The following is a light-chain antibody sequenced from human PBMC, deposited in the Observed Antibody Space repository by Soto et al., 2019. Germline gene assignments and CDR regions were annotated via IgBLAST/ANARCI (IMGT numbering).Light chain of an antibody. Sequence: DAVMTQSTLSLPVTVGQPASISCRSSRSLVYSDGNTYLSWLQQRPGQSPRRLIYKVSSRDSGVPYRVRGSGSGTDFTLKISRLEAEDVGIDYCMQGTLWPRTFGQGTRLDIK. V-gene: IGKV2-30*01. CDR3: MQGTLWPRT. CDR2: KVS. J-gene: IGKJ2*01. CDR1: RSLVYSDGNTY.